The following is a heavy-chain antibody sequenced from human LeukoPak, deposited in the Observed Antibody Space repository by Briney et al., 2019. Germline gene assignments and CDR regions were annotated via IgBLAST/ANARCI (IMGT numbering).Heavy chain of an antibody. V-gene: IGHV1-8*02. CDR3: ARVSGDDYGDYVMLAGGDFDY. J-gene: IGHJ4*02. D-gene: IGHD4-17*01. CDR2: MNPNSGNT. CDR1: GYTFTSYD. Sequence: VASVKVSCKASGYTFTSYDINWVRQATGQGLEWMGWMNPNSGNTGYAQKFQGRVTMTRNTSISTAYMELSSLRSEDTAVYYCARVSGDDYGDYVMLAGGDFDYWGQGTLVTVSS.